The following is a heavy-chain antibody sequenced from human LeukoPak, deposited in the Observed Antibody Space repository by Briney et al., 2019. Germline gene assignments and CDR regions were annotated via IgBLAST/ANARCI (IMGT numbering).Heavy chain of an antibody. CDR3: ARGGFGWWLQFRESSALDSEFDY. D-gene: IGHD5-24*01. Sequence: ASVKVSCKASGYTFTSYDINWVRQATGQGLEWMGWMNPNSGNTGYAQKFQGRVTITRNTSISTAYMELSSLRSEDTAVYYCARGGFGWWLQFRESSALDSEFDYWGQGTLVTVSS. V-gene: IGHV1-8*03. J-gene: IGHJ4*02. CDR1: GYTFTSYD. CDR2: MNPNSGNT.